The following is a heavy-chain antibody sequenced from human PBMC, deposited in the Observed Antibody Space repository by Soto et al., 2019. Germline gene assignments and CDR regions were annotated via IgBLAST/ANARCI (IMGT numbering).Heavy chain of an antibody. CDR3: ARRHLSTSCYDY. Sequence: QLQLQESGPGLVKPSETLSLTCTVSGGSISSNSYYWGWIRQPPGKGLEWIATIYYSGSTFYNPSLKSRVTLSVDTSKNQFSLRLSSVTAADTAVYYCARRHLSTSCYDYWGQGTLVTVSS. J-gene: IGHJ4*02. V-gene: IGHV4-39*01. D-gene: IGHD2-2*01. CDR1: GGSISSNSYY. CDR2: IYYSGST.